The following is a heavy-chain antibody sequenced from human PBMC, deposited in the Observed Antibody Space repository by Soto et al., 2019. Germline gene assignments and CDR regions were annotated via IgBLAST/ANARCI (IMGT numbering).Heavy chain of an antibody. CDR2: INHSGST. CDR1: GGSFSGYY. Sequence: PSETLSLTCAVYGGSFSGYYWSWIRQPPGKGLEWIGEINHSGSTNYNPSLKSRVTISVDTSKNQFSLKLSSVTAADTAVYYCARAMGPIYIHYYYYGMDVWGQGTTVTVSS. CDR3: ARAMGPIYIHYYYYGMDV. D-gene: IGHD3-10*01. J-gene: IGHJ6*02. V-gene: IGHV4-34*01.